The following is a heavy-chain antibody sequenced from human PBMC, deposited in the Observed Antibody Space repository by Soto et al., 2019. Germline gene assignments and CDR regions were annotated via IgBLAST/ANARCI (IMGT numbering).Heavy chain of an antibody. CDR1: GGSISGSY. CDR2: VYYTGST. Sequence: SETLSLTCRVSGGSISGSYCSWIRQSPGKRLEWLGYVYYTGSTNYSPSLRSRVSISVDTSMNEFSLRLSSVTAADTAVYFCARSVAVPGAHIDYWGQGTLVTVSS. J-gene: IGHJ4*02. D-gene: IGHD6-19*01. CDR3: ARSVAVPGAHIDY. V-gene: IGHV4-59*01.